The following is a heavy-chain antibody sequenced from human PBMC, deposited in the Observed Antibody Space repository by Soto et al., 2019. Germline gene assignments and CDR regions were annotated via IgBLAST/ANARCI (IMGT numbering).Heavy chain of an antibody. CDR1: GYTFTSHG. V-gene: IGHV1-18*01. D-gene: IGHD3-10*01. J-gene: IGHJ6*03. CDR3: ARMVRGSNIDYYHYMDV. CDR2: ISAYNGDA. Sequence: QVPLVQSGGEVRKPGASVKVSCKASGYTFTSHGIIWVRQAPGQGLEWMGWISAYNGDANYAQKLQGRVTVTTDRSTSTAYMELRSLRSEDTAVYYCARMVRGSNIDYYHYMDVWGKGTTVTVSS.